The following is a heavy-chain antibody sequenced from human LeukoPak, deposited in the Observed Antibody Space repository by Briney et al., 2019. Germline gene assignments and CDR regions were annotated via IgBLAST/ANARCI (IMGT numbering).Heavy chain of an antibody. CDR1: GGSFSGYY. V-gene: IGHV4-34*01. CDR3: ARGFGYYYDSSGYYAPYYFDY. J-gene: IGHJ4*02. CDR2: INHSGST. Sequence: SETLSLTCAVYGGSFSGYYWSWIRQPPGKGLEWIGEINHSGSTNYNPSLKSRVTISVDTSKNQFSLKLSSVTAADTAVYYCARGFGYYYDSSGYYAPYYFDYWGQRTLVTVSS. D-gene: IGHD3-22*01.